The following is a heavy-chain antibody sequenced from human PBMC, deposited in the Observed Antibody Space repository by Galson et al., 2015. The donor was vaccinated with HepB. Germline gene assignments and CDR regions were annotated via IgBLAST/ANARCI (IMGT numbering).Heavy chain of an antibody. V-gene: IGHV3-23*01. CDR2: ISGSGGNT. D-gene: IGHD6-19*01. J-gene: IGHJ4*02. Sequence: SLRLSCAASGFIFSNYAMSWVRQAPGKGLEWVSDISGSGGNTYYADSVKGRFTISRDNSKNTLYLQMNSLRAEDTAVYYCAKDRQWLWGYYFDYCGQGSLVTVAS. CDR3: AKDRQWLWGYYFDY. CDR1: GFIFSNYA.